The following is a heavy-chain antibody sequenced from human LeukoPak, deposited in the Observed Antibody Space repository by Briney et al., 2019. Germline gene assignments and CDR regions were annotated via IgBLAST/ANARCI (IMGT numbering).Heavy chain of an antibody. D-gene: IGHD2-21*02. V-gene: IGHV1-2*02. CDR3: ARGTYCGGDCYSLGGNYYFDY. CDR1: GYTFTGYY. CDR2: INPNSGGT. Sequence: ASVKVSCKASGYTFTGYYMHWVRQAPGQGPEWMGWINPNSGGTNYAQKFQGRVTMTRDASISTAYMELSRLRSDDTAVYYCARGTYCGGDCYSLGGNYYFDYWGQGTLVTVSS. J-gene: IGHJ4*02.